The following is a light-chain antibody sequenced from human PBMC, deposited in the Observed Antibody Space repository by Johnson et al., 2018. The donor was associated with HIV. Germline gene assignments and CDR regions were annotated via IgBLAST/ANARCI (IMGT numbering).Light chain of an antibody. Sequence: QSVLTQPPSVSAAPGQKVTISCSGSSSNIGNNYVSWYQQLPGTAPKLLIYESNQRPSGIPDRFSGSKSGTSATLGITGLQTGDEADYYCGTWDSSLSAGGANYVFGTGTKVTVL. V-gene: IGLV1-51*02. CDR2: ESN. CDR3: GTWDSSLSAGGANYV. CDR1: SSNIGNNY. J-gene: IGLJ1*01.